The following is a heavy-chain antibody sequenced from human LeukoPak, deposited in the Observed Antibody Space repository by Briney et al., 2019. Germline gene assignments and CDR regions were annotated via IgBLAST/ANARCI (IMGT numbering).Heavy chain of an antibody. CDR3: AKGHNNYYFTIDY. Sequence: GGSLRLSCAASGFTFNMYGMGWVRQAPGKWPEWVAAIADSGGNTYYADSVKGRFTISRDNSRNTLPLQMNSLRAEDTAVYYCAKGHNNYYFTIDYWGQGTLVTVSS. CDR1: GFTFNMYG. J-gene: IGHJ4*02. D-gene: IGHD2/OR15-2a*01. CDR2: IADSGGNT. V-gene: IGHV3-23*01.